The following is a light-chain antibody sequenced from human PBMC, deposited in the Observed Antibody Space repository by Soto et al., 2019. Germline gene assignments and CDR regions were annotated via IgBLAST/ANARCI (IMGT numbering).Light chain of an antibody. CDR1: QGISSW. Sequence: DIQMTQSPSSVSASVGDRVTITCRASQGISSWLAWYQQKPGKAPKLLIYAASSLLSGVPSRLSCSGSGTDCSLIISSLQPEDLATYYCLQANMFPPYTFGQGTKLEIK. J-gene: IGKJ2*01. CDR3: LQANMFPPYT. CDR2: AAS. V-gene: IGKV1D-12*01.